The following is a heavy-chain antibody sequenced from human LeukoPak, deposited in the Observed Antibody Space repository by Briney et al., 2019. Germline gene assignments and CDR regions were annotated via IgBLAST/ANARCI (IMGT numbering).Heavy chain of an antibody. Sequence: SVKVSCKASGGTFSSYAIGWVRQAPGQGLEWMGGITPIFGTANYAQKFQGRVTITADKSTSTAYMELSSLRSEDTAVYYCARVMSAGNWNYVSYFDYWGQGTLVTVSS. CDR2: ITPIFGTA. CDR3: ARVMSAGNWNYVSYFDY. D-gene: IGHD1-7*01. V-gene: IGHV1-69*06. CDR1: GGTFSSYA. J-gene: IGHJ4*02.